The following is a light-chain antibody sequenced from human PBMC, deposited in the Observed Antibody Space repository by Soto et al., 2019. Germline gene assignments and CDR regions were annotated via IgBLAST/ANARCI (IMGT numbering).Light chain of an antibody. J-gene: IGKJ1*01. Sequence: EIVLTQSPGTLSLSPGETATLSCRASQTVNSDYLAWFQQRPAQAPRLLIFATSGRATDIPDRFSGSGSGTDFTLAIRRLEPEDFAVYYCHQFGYSPRTFGQGTKVE. CDR2: ATS. CDR1: QTVNSDY. CDR3: HQFGYSPRT. V-gene: IGKV3-20*01.